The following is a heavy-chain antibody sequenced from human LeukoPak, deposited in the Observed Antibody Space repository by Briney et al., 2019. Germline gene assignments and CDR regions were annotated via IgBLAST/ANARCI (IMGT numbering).Heavy chain of an antibody. CDR1: GFTFSSYW. D-gene: IGHD3-10*02. J-gene: IGHJ3*02. Sequence: GGSLRLSCAASGFTFSSYWMHWVRQAPGKGLVWLSRVNGDGNIATYADSVRGRFTISRDNAKNTLDLQMNSLRAEDTAVYYCARRGLVPAFDIWGQGTMVSVTS. CDR3: ARRGLVPAFDI. V-gene: IGHV3-74*01. CDR2: VNGDGNIA.